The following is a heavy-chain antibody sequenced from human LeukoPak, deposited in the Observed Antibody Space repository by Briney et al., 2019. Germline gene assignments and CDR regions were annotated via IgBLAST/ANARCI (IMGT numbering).Heavy chain of an antibody. CDR2: INPNSGGT. CDR3: ARASSWYSYGMDV. D-gene: IGHD6-13*01. V-gene: IGHV1-2*02. J-gene: IGHJ6*02. CDR1: GYTFTGYY. Sequence: AASVTVSCKASGYTFTGYYMHWVRQAPGQGLEWMGWINPNSGGTGYAQKFQGRVTMTGDTSTSTLYMDLSSLRSDDTAVYYCARASSWYSYGMDVWGQGTTVSVSS.